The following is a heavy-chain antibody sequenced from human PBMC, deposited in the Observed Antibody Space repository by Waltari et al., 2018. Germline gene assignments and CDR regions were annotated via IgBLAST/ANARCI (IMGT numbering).Heavy chain of an antibody. CDR1: GRYFSGYS. V-gene: IGHV4-34*01. Sequence: QVQLQQRGAGLLKPSETLSLTCAVYGRYFSGYSCSWLRQPPGKGLEWIGEINHSGSTNYNPSLKSRVTISGDTSKNQFSLKLSSVTAADTAVYYCARVSGRDGYNYGIDYWGQGTLVTVSS. CDR3: ARVSGRDGYNYGIDY. CDR2: INHSGST. D-gene: IGHD5-12*01. J-gene: IGHJ4*02.